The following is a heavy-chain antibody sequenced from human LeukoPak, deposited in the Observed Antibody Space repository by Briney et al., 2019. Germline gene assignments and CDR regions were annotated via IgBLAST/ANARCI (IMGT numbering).Heavy chain of an antibody. CDR1: GFTVSTNY. J-gene: IGHJ4*02. D-gene: IGHD6-13*01. Sequence: GGSLRLSCAASGFTVSTNYMSWVRQSPGKGLEWVSVIYRDTSTYYADSVKGRFTISRDNSKNTLYLQMNSLRAEDTAVYYCARGYSSSWSDWGQGTLVTVSS. CDR3: ARGYSSSWSD. V-gene: IGHV3-53*01. CDR2: IYRDTST.